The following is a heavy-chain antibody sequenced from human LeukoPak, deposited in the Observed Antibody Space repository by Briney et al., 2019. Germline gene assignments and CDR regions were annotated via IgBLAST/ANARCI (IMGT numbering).Heavy chain of an antibody. CDR2: ISGSGAAT. J-gene: IGHJ3*02. CDR1: GFTFSSYA. D-gene: IGHD3-22*01. Sequence: GGSLRLSCAASGFTFSSYAMSWVRQAPGRGLEWVSSISGSGAATYYADSVKGRFTISRDNSKNTLYLQMNSLRAEDTAVYYCAKDLGRVVVVSDVEAFDIWGQGTMVTVSS. CDR3: AKDLGRVVVVSDVEAFDI. V-gene: IGHV3-23*01.